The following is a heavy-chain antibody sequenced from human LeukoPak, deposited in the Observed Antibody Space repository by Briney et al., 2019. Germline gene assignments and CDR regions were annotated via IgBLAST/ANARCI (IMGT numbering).Heavy chain of an antibody. D-gene: IGHD2-2*01. CDR2: ISDSGGST. J-gene: IGHJ4*02. CDR1: GFPFSSYA. Sequence: PGGSLRLSCSASGFPFSSYAMHWVRQAPGKGLEYVSAISDSGGSTYYADSVKGRFTISRDNAKNSLFLQMNSLRAEDTAVYYCARRYCSSTSCTLDYWGQGTLVTVSS. V-gene: IGHV3-64*04. CDR3: ARRYCSSTSCTLDY.